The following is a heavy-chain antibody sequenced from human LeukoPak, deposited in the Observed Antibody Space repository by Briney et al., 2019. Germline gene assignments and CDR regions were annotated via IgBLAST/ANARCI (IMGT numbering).Heavy chain of an antibody. CDR1: GFTFSTYW. D-gene: IGHD3-10*01. CDR2: IKPDGSEK. Sequence: GGSLRLSCAASGFTFSTYWMTWVRQAPGKGLEWVASIKPDGSEKYYVDSAKGRFTISRDNAKNSLYLQMNSLRAEDTAVYYCARGSGNYYIYWGQGTLVTVSS. J-gene: IGHJ4*02. V-gene: IGHV3-7*01. CDR3: ARGSGNYYIY.